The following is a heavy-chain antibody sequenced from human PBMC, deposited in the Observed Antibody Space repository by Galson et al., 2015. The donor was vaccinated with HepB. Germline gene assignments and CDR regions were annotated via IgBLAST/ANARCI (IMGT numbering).Heavy chain of an antibody. CDR2: ISTYNGDT. D-gene: IGHD6-13*01. Sequence: SVKVSCKASDYSFTSYAISWVRQAPGQGLEWMGWISTYNGDTNYEQKFQGRVTMTTDTSTSTAFMELRSLRSDDAAVYYCARVVRAGAPGAPYFDYWGQGTLVTVSS. V-gene: IGHV1-18*01. J-gene: IGHJ4*02. CDR1: DYSFTSYA. CDR3: ARVVRAGAPGAPYFDY.